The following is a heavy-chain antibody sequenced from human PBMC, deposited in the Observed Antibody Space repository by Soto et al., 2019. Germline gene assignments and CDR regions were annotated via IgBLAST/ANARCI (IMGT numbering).Heavy chain of an antibody. D-gene: IGHD6-19*01. CDR2: ISWNSGSI. J-gene: IGHJ3*02. CDR3: AKGHLIAVAGTGAGGAFDI. V-gene: IGHV3-9*01. CDR1: GFTFDDYA. Sequence: GGSLRLSCAASGFTFDDYAMHWVRQAPGKGLEWVSGISWNSGSIGYADSVKGRFTISRDNAKNSLYLQMNSLRAEDTALYYCAKGHLIAVAGTGAGGAFDIWGQGTMVTVSS.